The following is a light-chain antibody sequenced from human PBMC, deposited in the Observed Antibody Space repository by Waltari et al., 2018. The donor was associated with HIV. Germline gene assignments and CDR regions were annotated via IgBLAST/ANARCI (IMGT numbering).Light chain of an antibody. J-gene: IGLJ2*01. CDR1: NIENRN. CDR2: RYT. Sequence: SYELTQPLSVSVALGQTARITCGGYNIENRNVYWYQQQPVQAPLLVIYRYTNRPSGIPGRVSGCNSGNTATLTISRAQAGDEADYYCQVWDSSTVVFGGGTQLTVL. CDR3: QVWDSSTVV. V-gene: IGLV3-9*01.